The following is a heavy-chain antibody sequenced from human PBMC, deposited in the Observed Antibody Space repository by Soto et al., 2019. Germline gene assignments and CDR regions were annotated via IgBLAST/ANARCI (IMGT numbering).Heavy chain of an antibody. D-gene: IGHD2-21*02. Sequence: QVQLVESGGGVVQPGRSLRLSCAASGFTFSSYGMHWVRQAPGKGLEWVAVIWYDGSNKYYADSVKGRFTISRDNSKNTLYLQMNSLRAEDTAVYYCARERGVYNSDYFDYWGQGTLVTVSS. CDR3: ARERGVYNSDYFDY. J-gene: IGHJ4*02. CDR2: IWYDGSNK. V-gene: IGHV3-33*01. CDR1: GFTFSSYG.